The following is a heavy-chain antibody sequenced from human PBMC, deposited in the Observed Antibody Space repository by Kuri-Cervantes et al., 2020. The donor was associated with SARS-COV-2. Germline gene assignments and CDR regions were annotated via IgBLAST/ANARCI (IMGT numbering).Heavy chain of an antibody. Sequence: GESLKIPCAASGFTFSGSAIHWVRQASGKGLEWVGRIRSKPNNYATAYTASVKGRFTISRDDSENTAYLQMNSLKTEDTAVYFCTSGSCSGGRCYYSFDYWGQGTLVTVSS. V-gene: IGHV3-73*01. D-gene: IGHD2-15*01. J-gene: IGHJ4*02. CDR1: GFTFSGSA. CDR3: TSGSCSGGRCYYSFDY. CDR2: IRSKPNNYAT.